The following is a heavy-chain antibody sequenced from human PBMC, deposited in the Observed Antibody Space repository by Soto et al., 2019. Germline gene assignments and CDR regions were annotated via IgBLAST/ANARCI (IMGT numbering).Heavy chain of an antibody. J-gene: IGHJ4*02. Sequence: GGSLRLSCAASGFTFSSYWMYWVRQAPGKGLVWVSRTNSDGSDTTYADSVKGRFTISRDNAKNTLYLQMNSLRAEDTAVYYCARDRGWSLFDYWGQGTLVTVS. CDR1: GFTFSSYW. CDR2: TNSDGSDT. D-gene: IGHD6-19*01. V-gene: IGHV3-74*01. CDR3: ARDRGWSLFDY.